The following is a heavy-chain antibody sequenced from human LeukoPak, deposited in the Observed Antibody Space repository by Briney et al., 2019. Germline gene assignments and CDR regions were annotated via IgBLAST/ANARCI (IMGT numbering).Heavy chain of an antibody. Sequence: SETLSLTCAVYGGSFSGYYWSWIRQPAGKGLEWVGRVSVSGSTDYNASLRGRVTMSIDTSKNQFSLELRSVTAADTAVYYCVRDAHYYGSGSRNKAIDYWGQGTLVTVSS. J-gene: IGHJ4*02. CDR3: VRDAHYYGSGSRNKAIDY. D-gene: IGHD3-10*01. CDR1: GGSFSGYY. CDR2: VSVSGST. V-gene: IGHV4-4*07.